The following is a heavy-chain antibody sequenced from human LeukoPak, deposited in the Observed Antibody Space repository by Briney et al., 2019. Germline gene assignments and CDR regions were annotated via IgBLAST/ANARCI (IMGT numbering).Heavy chain of an antibody. V-gene: IGHV3-48*02. CDR3: ARESFWGISTDLDY. CDR1: GFTFSSYA. D-gene: IGHD3-16*01. Sequence: PGGSLRLSCAASGFTFSSYAMNWVRQAPGKGLEWVSYISSSSSTIYYADSVKGRFTISRDNAKNSLYLQMNSLRDEDTAVYYCARESFWGISTDLDYWGQGTLVTVSS. J-gene: IGHJ4*02. CDR2: ISSSSSTI.